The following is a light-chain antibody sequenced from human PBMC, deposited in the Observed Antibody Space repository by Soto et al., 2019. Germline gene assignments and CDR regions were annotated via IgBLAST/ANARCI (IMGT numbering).Light chain of an antibody. CDR1: QSISSY. CDR2: AAS. J-gene: IGKJ5*01. CDR3: QQSYSTPIT. V-gene: IGKV1-39*01. Sequence: DIQMTQSPSSLSASVGDRVTITCRASQSISSYLNWYQQKPGKAPKLLIYAASSLQSGVPSRFSGSGSGTDFTLTISNLQPEDFATYYCQQSYSTPITFGQGKRLEIK.